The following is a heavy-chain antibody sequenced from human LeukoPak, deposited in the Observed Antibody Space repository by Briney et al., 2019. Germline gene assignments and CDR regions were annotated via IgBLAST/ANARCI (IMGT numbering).Heavy chain of an antibody. V-gene: IGHV4-34*01. Sequence: SETLSLTCAVYGGSFSGYYWSWIRQPPGKGLEWIGEINHSGSTNYNPSLKSRVTISVDTSKNQFSLKPSSVTAADTAVYYCARGRNSGWYVFRRESDHWGQGTLVTVSS. D-gene: IGHD6-19*01. CDR3: ARGRNSGWYVFRRESDH. J-gene: IGHJ4*02. CDR1: GGSFSGYY. CDR2: INHSGST.